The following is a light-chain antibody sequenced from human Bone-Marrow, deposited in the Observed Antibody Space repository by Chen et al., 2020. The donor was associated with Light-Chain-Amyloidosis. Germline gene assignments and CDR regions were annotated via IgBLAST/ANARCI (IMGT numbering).Light chain of an antibody. J-gene: IGKJ3*01. V-gene: IGKV1-33*01. Sequence: DTQMTQSPSSLSASVGDRVTITCQASQDISKFLNWYQQKPGQAPKLLIYDASILQIGVPSRFSGSGSGTDFTFTISSLQPEDIATYYCQQYDLGFTFGPGTKVDI. CDR1: QDISKF. CDR2: DAS. CDR3: QQYDLGFT.